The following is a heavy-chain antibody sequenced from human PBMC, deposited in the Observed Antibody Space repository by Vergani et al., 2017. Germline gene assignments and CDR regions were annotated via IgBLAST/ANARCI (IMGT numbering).Heavy chain of an antibody. V-gene: IGHV3-33*01. J-gene: IGHJ3*02. CDR1: GFTFRSYG. Sequence: QVQLVESGGGVVQPGRSLRLSCEASGFTFRSYGMHWVRQAPGKGLEWVAVIWYDGSNKYYADSVKGRFTISRDNSKNTVYLQMNSMRAEDTAVYYCASLYMVRGQFGGGAFDIWGQGTMVTVSS. D-gene: IGHD3-10*01. CDR3: ASLYMVRGQFGGGAFDI. CDR2: IWYDGSNK.